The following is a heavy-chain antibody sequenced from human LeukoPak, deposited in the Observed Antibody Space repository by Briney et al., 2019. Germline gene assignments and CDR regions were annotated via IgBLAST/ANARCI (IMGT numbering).Heavy chain of an antibody. CDR2: IYYSAST. CDR1: SGSISSSSYY. D-gene: IGHD3-22*01. J-gene: IGHJ4*02. Sequence: PSETLSLTCTVSSGSISSSSYYWGWIRQPPGKGLESIGSIYYSASTYYNPSLRSRVTISVDTSKNQFSLKLSSVTAADTAVYYCARLIYYDSSEDRPFFDYWGQGTLVTVSS. V-gene: IGHV4-39*01. CDR3: ARLIYYDSSEDRPFFDY.